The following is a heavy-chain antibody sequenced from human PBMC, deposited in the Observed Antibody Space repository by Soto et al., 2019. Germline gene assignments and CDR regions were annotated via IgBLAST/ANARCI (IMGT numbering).Heavy chain of an antibody. J-gene: IGHJ6*03. Sequence: TSETLSLTCAVSSASISSSNWWSWVRQPPGKGLEWIGEIYHTGGTNYNPPLKSRVTMSVDKSENQFSLKLSSVTAADTAVYYCARAVIVVVPAAQAYYYYLDVWGKGTTVTVSS. V-gene: IGHV4-4*02. CDR3: ARAVIVVVPAAQAYYYYLDV. CDR1: SASISSSNW. D-gene: IGHD2-2*01. CDR2: IYHTGGT.